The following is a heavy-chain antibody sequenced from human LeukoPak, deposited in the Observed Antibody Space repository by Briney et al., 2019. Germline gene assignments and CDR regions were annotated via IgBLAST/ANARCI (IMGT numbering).Heavy chain of an antibody. J-gene: IGHJ4*02. CDR1: GYTFTSYD. Sequence: ASVKASCKASGYTFTSYDINWVRQATGQGLEWMGWMNPNSGSTGYAQKFQGRVTITRNTSISTAYMELSGLRSEDTAVYYCARGRSTGYPYYFEYWGQGTLVTVSS. V-gene: IGHV1-8*03. CDR3: ARGRSTGYPYYFEY. CDR2: MNPNSGST. D-gene: IGHD5-12*01.